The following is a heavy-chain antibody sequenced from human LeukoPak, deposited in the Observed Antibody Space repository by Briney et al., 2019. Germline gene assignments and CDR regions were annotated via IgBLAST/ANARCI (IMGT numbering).Heavy chain of an antibody. CDR2: INPNSGGT. J-gene: IGHJ4*02. Sequence: GASVKVSCKASGYTFTGYYMGWVRQAPGQGLEWMGWINPNSGGTNYAQKFQGRVTMTRDTSISTAYMELSRLRSDDTAVYYCARLTYDFWSGYYGSFDYWGQGTLVTVSS. CDR1: GYTFTGYY. D-gene: IGHD3-3*01. V-gene: IGHV1-2*02. CDR3: ARLTYDFWSGYYGSFDY.